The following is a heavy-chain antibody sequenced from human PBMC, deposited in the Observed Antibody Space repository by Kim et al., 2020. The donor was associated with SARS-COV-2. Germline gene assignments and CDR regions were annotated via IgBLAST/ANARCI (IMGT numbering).Heavy chain of an antibody. CDR1: GGSISSSNW. V-gene: IGHV4-4*02. D-gene: IGHD5-18*01. Sequence: SQTLSLTCAVSGGSISSSNWWSWVRQPPGKGLEWIGEIYHSGSTNYNPSLKSRVTISVDKSKNQFSLKLSSVTAADTAVYYCARGYSYGPQHFDYWGQGTLVTVSS. CDR3: ARGYSYGPQHFDY. CDR2: IYHSGST. J-gene: IGHJ4*02.